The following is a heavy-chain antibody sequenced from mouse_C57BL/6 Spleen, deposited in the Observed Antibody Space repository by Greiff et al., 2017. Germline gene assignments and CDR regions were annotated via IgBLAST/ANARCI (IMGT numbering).Heavy chain of an antibody. Sequence: DVKLVESGGGLVKPGGSLKLSCAASGFTFSDYGMHWVRQAPEKGLEWVAYISSGSSTIYYADTVKGRFTISRDNAENTLFLQMTSLRSEDTAMYYCARDDPWEFAYWGQGTLVTVSA. D-gene: IGHD4-1*01. V-gene: IGHV5-17*01. CDR3: ARDDPWEFAY. J-gene: IGHJ3*01. CDR1: GFTFSDYG. CDR2: ISSGSSTI.